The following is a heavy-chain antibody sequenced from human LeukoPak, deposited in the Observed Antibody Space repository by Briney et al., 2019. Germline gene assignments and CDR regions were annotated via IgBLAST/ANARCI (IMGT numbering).Heavy chain of an antibody. Sequence: SETLSLTCTVSGGSISSYYWSWIRQPPGKGLEWIGYIYYSGSTNYSPSLKSRVTISVDTPKNQFSLKLSSVTAADTAVYYCARHSGSYYVWFDPWGQGTLVTVSS. CDR2: IYYSGST. CDR3: ARHSGSYYVWFDP. J-gene: IGHJ5*02. D-gene: IGHD1-26*01. CDR1: GGSISSYY. V-gene: IGHV4-59*08.